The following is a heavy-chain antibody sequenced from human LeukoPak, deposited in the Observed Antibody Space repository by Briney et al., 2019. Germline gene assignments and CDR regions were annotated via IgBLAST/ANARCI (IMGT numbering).Heavy chain of an antibody. J-gene: IGHJ4*02. CDR3: ARSPPPGATAYGVVDY. D-gene: IGHD3-16*01. CDR2: IDHSGRT. CDR1: GASFSDYY. V-gene: IGHV4-34*01. Sequence: SETLSLTCAVYGASFSDYYWSWLRQPPGKGLEWIGEIDHSGRTNYNSSLKSRVTMSEDRSKSQFFLKLSSVTAADTAVYYCARSPPPGATAYGVVDYWGQGTLVTVSS.